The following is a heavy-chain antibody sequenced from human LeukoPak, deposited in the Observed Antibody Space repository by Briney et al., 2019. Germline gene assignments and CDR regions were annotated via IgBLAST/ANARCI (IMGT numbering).Heavy chain of an antibody. CDR1: GFTFSSYW. CDR2: INQDGSEK. Sequence: PGGSLRLSCAASGFTFSSYWMSWVRQAPGKGLEWVANINQDGSEKYYVDSVKGRFTISRDNAKNSLYLQMNSLRAEDTAVYYCARDPTRYYYGSGSFYFDPWGQGTLVTVSS. CDR3: ARDPTRYYYGSGSFYFDP. D-gene: IGHD3-10*01. J-gene: IGHJ5*02. V-gene: IGHV3-7*01.